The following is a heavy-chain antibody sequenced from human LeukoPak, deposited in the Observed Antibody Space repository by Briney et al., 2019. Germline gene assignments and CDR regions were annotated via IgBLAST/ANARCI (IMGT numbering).Heavy chain of an antibody. J-gene: IGHJ4*02. CDR3: ARRRLGYYFDY. D-gene: IGHD5-24*01. Sequence: SETLSLTCGVYGGSFSGYYWSWLRQPPGKGLEWIGEINPRGSTKYNPSLTSRFTLSSDTSKNQFSLTLNSVTAADTAVYYCARRRLGYYFDYWGQGTLVTVSS. V-gene: IGHV4-34*01. CDR2: INPRGST. CDR1: GGSFSGYY.